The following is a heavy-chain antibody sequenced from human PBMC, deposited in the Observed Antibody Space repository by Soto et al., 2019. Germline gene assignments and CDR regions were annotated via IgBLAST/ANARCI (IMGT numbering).Heavy chain of an antibody. CDR2: TYYRSKWYN. Sequence: SQTLSLTCAISGDSVSSNSAAWNWIRQSPSRGLEWLGRTYYRSKWYNDYAVSVRSRITINPDTSKNQFSLQLNSVTPEDTAVYYCAREIAAHPTNSYYYYMDVWGKGTTDTVSS. V-gene: IGHV6-1*01. CDR3: AREIAAHPTNSYYYYMDV. D-gene: IGHD6-6*01. J-gene: IGHJ6*03. CDR1: GDSVSSNSAA.